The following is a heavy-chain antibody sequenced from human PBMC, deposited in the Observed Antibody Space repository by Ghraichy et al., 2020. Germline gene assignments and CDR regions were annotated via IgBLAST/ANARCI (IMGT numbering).Heavy chain of an antibody. CDR3: ARGGCSSDY. V-gene: IGHV3-48*01. J-gene: IGHJ4*02. Sequence: GGSLRLSCAASGFSFSSYNMNWVRQAPGKGLEWVAYISSSSSTIYYAGSVRGRFTISRDNAKNSLYLQMNSLRAEDMAVYYCARGGCSSDYWGQGTLVTVSS. CDR2: ISSSSSTI. D-gene: IGHD6-13*01. CDR1: GFSFSSYN.